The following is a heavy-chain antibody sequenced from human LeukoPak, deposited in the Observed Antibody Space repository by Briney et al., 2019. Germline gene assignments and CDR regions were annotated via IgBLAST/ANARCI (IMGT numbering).Heavy chain of an antibody. CDR3: ARDRAEYGSGSYYNL. CDR1: GYAISIGYY. V-gene: IGHV4-38-2*02. D-gene: IGHD3-10*01. Sequence: SETLSLTCNVSGYAISIGYYWGWIRQTPGKGLEWIGSIYHSGSTYYNPSLKSRVTISVDTSKNQFSLKLSSVTAADTAVYYCARDRAEYGSGSYYNLWGQGTLVTVSS. J-gene: IGHJ5*02. CDR2: IYHSGST.